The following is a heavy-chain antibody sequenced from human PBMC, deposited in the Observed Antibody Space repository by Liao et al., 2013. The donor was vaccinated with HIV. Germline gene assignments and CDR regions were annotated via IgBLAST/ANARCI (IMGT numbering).Heavy chain of an antibody. D-gene: IGHD3-3*01. CDR2: LYFSGST. J-gene: IGHJ5*02. V-gene: IGHV4-39*07. CDR3: ARTDQYYDFWNGYENWFDP. CDR1: GDSISSSSPY. Sequence: QVQLRESGPGLVKPSETLSLTCTVSGDSISSSSPYWGWIRQPPGKGLEWIGSLYFSGSTYYNPSLKSRVSISVDTSKNQFSLKLSSVTAADTAVYYCARTDQYYDFWNGYENWFDPWGQGTLVTVSS.